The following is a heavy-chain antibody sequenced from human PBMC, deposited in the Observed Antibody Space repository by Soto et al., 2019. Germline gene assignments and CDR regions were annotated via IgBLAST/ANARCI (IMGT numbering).Heavy chain of an antibody. CDR3: ARTVYDYGDYGGNWYYYYYMDV. D-gene: IGHD4-17*01. Sequence: ASVTVSCKASGYTFTSYGISWVRQAPGQGLEWMGWISAYNGNTNYAQKLQGRVTMTTDTSTSTAYMELRSLRSDDTAVYYCARTVYDYGDYGGNWYYYYYMDVWGKGATVTVSS. CDR2: ISAYNGNT. J-gene: IGHJ6*03. V-gene: IGHV1-18*01. CDR1: GYTFTSYG.